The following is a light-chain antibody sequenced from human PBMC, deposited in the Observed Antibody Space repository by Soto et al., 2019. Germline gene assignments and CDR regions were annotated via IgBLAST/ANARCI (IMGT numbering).Light chain of an antibody. V-gene: IGLV6-57*03. J-gene: IGLJ3*02. CDR3: QSYDSSNAWV. Sequence: NFMLTQPHSVSESPGKTVTISCTRSSGSIASNYVQWYQQRPGSAPTTVIYEDNQRHSGVPDRFSGSIDSSSNSASLTISGLKTEYEADYYCQSYDSSNAWVFGGGTKLTVL. CDR2: EDN. CDR1: SGSIASNY.